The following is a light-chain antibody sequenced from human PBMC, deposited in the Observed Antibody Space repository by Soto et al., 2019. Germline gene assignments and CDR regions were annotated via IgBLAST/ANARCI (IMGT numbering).Light chain of an antibody. Sequence: EIVMTQSPLTLSVSPGERATLSCRASQTVLSNLAWYQQKPGQAPRLLIYGASTRAAGIPARFSGSGSGTDFTLTISRLEPEDFAVYYCQQYGSSARTFGQGTKVDI. V-gene: IGKV3-20*01. CDR3: QQYGSSART. CDR2: GAS. CDR1: QTVLSN. J-gene: IGKJ1*01.